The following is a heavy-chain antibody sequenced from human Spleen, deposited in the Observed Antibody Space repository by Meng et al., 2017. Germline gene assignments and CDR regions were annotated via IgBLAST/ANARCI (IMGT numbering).Heavy chain of an antibody. CDR1: GYTFTSYA. CDR2: ITPGSGNT. CDR3: ARDFTSGSLGDP. V-gene: IGHV1-3*01. Sequence: QVQLVQSGAEVKKPGASVKVSCKASGYTFTSYAMHWVRQAPGQSLEWMGWITPGSGNTKYSQKFQGRLTITTDTSASTAYMELSTLRSEDTAVYYCARDFTSGSLGDPWGQGTLVTVSS. J-gene: IGHJ5*02. D-gene: IGHD6-19*01.